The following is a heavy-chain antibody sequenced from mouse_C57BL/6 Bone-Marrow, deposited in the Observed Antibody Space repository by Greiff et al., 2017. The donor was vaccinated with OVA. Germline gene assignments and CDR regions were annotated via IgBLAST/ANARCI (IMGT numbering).Heavy chain of an antibody. D-gene: IGHD1-1*01. CDR1: GFTFSSYG. CDR3: ARQRGPNGSSYVGYFDV. V-gene: IGHV5-6*01. J-gene: IGHJ1*03. Sequence: EVQLVESGGDLVKPGGSLKLSCAASGFTFSSYGMSWVRQTPDKRLEWVATISSGGSYTYYPDSVKGRFTISRDNAKNTLYLQMSSLKSEDTAMYYCARQRGPNGSSYVGYFDVWGTGTTVTVSS. CDR2: ISSGGSYT.